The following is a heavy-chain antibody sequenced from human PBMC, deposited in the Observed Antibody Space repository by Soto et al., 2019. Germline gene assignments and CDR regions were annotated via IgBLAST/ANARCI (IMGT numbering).Heavy chain of an antibody. Sequence: SETLSLTCTVSGGSVSSGGYFWSWIRQPPGKGLEWIAYIYYSGSSNYSPSLKSRVSIPVDRSKNQFSLKLKSVTAADTDVYFCERETVEKGCLVVASDWGRGTLVT. V-gene: IGHV4-61*08. CDR3: ERETVEKGCLVVASD. D-gene: IGHD2-15*01. CDR2: IYYSGSS. J-gene: IGHJ1*01. CDR1: GGSVSSGGYF.